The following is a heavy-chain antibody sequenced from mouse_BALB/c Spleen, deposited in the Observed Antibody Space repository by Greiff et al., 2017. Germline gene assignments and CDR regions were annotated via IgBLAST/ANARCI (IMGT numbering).Heavy chain of an antibody. CDR2: ISSGGSYT. CDR1: GFTFSSYT. D-gene: IGHD1-2*01. CDR3: TRDEGITTAFDY. Sequence: EVQGVESGGGLVKPGGSLKLSCAASGFTFSSYTMSWVRQTPEKRLEWVATISSGGSYTYYPDSVKGRFTISRDNAKNTLYLQMSSLKSEDTAMYYCTRDEGITTAFDYWGQGTTLTVSS. J-gene: IGHJ2*01. V-gene: IGHV5-6-4*01.